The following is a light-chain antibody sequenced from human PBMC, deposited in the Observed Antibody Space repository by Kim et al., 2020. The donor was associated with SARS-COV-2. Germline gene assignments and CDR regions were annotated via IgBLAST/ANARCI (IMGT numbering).Light chain of an antibody. Sequence: APGKRATLSGRASQSVSSSYLAWYQQKPGRAPRLLMYDASSRATGIPDRFSGSGSGTDFTLTISRLEPEDFAVYYCQQYGRPPWTFGQGTKVDIK. CDR1: QSVSSSY. CDR2: DAS. V-gene: IGKV3-20*01. J-gene: IGKJ1*01. CDR3: QQYGRPPWT.